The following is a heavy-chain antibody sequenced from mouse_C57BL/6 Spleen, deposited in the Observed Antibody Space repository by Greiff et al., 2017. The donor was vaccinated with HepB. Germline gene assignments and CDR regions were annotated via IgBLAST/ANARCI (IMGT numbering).Heavy chain of an antibody. CDR2: IYPRSGNT. D-gene: IGHD1-1*01. CDR1: GYTFTSYG. V-gene: IGHV1-81*01. J-gene: IGHJ2*01. CDR3: AREVATDFDY. Sequence: QVQLQQSGAELARPGASVKLSCKASGYTFTSYGISWVKQRTGQGLEWIGEIYPRSGNTYYNEKFKGKATLTADKSSSTAYMELRRLTSEDSAVYFCAREVATDFDYWGQGTTLTVSS.